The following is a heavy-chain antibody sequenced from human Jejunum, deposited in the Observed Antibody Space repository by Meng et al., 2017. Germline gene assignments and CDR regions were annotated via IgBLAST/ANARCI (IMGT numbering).Heavy chain of an antibody. CDR2: IYYTGQT. CDR1: GGSSSNDS. Sequence: EPLRGSGPALVKPSEPLSLPGSVCGGSSSNDSWGWLRQPQGKGPQWLAYIYYTGQTNSNPSLKSRLTISIYTSKKQFSLKLNSVTAADTAVYYCARGAGWYPSWGQGTLVTVSS. CDR3: ARGAGWYPS. J-gene: IGHJ5*02. D-gene: IGHD6-19*01. V-gene: IGHV4-59*01.